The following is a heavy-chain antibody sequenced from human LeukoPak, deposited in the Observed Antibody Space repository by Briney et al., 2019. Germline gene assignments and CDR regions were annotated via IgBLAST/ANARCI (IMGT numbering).Heavy chain of an antibody. Sequence: ASVKVSCKVSGYTLTELSMHWVRQAPGKGLEWIGGFDPEDGETIYAQKFQGRVTMTEDTSTDTAYMELSSLRSEDTAVYYCATDSSGQKWYAFDIWGQGTMVTVSS. D-gene: IGHD6-19*01. CDR1: GYTLTELS. V-gene: IGHV1-24*01. CDR3: ATDSSGQKWYAFDI. CDR2: FDPEDGET. J-gene: IGHJ3*02.